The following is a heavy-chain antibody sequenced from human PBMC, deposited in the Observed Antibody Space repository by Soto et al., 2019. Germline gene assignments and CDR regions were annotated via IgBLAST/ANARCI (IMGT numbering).Heavy chain of an antibody. V-gene: IGHV4-59*01. CDR1: GGSISSYY. D-gene: IGHD3-10*01. CDR3: ARVEVWFGEDYSNWFDP. CDR2: IYYSGST. Sequence: SETLSLTCTAAGGSISSYYWCWIRQPPGKGLEWIGYIYYSGSTNYNPSLKSRVTISVDTSKNQFSLKLSSVTAADTAVYYCARVEVWFGEDYSNWFDPWRQGTLARVS. J-gene: IGHJ5*02.